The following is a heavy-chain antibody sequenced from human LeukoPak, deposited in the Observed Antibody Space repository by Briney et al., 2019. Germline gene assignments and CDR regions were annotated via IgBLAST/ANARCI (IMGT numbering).Heavy chain of an antibody. J-gene: IGHJ4*02. CDR1: GFTFSSYA. V-gene: IGHV3-23*01. Sequence: PGGSLRLSCAASGFTFSSYAMSWVRQAPGKGLEWVSAISGSGGSTYYADSVKGRFTISRDNSKNTLYLQMNSLRAEDTAVYYCAMKWELPTYYFDYWGQGTLVTVSS. CDR3: AMKWELPTYYFDY. CDR2: ISGSGGST. D-gene: IGHD1-26*01.